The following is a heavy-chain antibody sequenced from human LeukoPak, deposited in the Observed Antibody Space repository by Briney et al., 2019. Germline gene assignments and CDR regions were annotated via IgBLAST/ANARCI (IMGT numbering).Heavy chain of an antibody. CDR1: GFTFSNYW. CDR2: IRFDASIT. V-gene: IGHV3-74*01. D-gene: IGHD3-22*01. Sequence: PGGSLRLSCAAPGFTFSNYWMHWVRQAPGKGLVWVSGIRFDASITTYADSVKGRFTITRDNAKNTLYLQMNSLRAEGTAVYYCAKQFGGYYLDYWGQGTLVTVSS. J-gene: IGHJ4*02. CDR3: AKQFGGYYLDY.